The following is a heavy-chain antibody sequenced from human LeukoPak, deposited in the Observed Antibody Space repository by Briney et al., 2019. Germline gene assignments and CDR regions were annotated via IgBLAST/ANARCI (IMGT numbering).Heavy chain of an antibody. CDR3: ARAYCTSTSCYLYYYMDV. CDR2: MNPNSDNT. Sequence: GASVKVSCKASGYTFTSYDINWVRQATGQGLEWMGWMNPNSDNTGYAQKFQGRLTMTRNTSISTAYMELSSLRSEDMAVYYCARAYCTSTSCYLYYYMDVWGKGTTVTVSS. V-gene: IGHV1-8*01. D-gene: IGHD2-2*01. J-gene: IGHJ6*03. CDR1: GYTFTSYD.